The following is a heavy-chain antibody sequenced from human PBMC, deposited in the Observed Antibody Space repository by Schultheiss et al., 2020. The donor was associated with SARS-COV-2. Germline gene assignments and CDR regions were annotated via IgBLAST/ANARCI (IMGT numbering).Heavy chain of an antibody. CDR3: ARDNWGQTAAANRNYGMDV. D-gene: IGHD7-27*01. J-gene: IGHJ6*02. CDR1: GFTFSSYA. CDR2: ISYDGSNK. Sequence: GGSLRLSCAASGFTFSSYAMHWVRQAPGKGLEWVAIISYDGSNKYYADSVKGRFTISRDNSKNTLYLQMNSLRAEDSAVYYCARDNWGQTAAANRNYGMDVWGQGTTVTVSS. V-gene: IGHV3-30*01.